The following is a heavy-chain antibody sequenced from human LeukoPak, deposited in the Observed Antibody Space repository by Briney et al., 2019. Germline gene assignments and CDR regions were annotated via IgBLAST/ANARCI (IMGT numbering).Heavy chain of an antibody. V-gene: IGHV3-30*04. CDR3: ARDRGYGSGLGYYFDY. J-gene: IGHJ4*02. Sequence: PGGSLRLSCAASGFTFSSYAMHWVRQAPGKGLEWVAVISYDGSNKYYADSVKGRFTISRDNSKNTLYLQMNSLKAEDTAVYYCARDRGYGSGLGYYFDYWGQGTLVTVSS. D-gene: IGHD3-10*01. CDR2: ISYDGSNK. CDR1: GFTFSSYA.